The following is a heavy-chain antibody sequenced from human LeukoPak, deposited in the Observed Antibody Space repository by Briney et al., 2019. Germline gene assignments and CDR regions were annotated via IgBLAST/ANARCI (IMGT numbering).Heavy chain of an antibody. D-gene: IGHD3-10*01. J-gene: IGHJ4*01. CDR1: GGSISSYY. Sequence: SETLSLTCTVSGGSISSYYWSWIRQPSGKGLEWIGYIYYSGSTNYNPSLKSRVTISVDTSKNQFSLKLSSVTAADTAVFYCASGDYGAGSPVMRYWGHGTLVIVSS. CDR2: IYYSGST. CDR3: ASGDYGAGSPVMRY. V-gene: IGHV4-59*08.